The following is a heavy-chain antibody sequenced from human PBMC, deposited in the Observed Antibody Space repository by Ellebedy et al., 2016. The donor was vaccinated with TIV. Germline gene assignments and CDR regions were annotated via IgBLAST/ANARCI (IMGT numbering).Heavy chain of an antibody. CDR2: INPNSGGT. V-gene: IGHV1-2*04. D-gene: IGHD5-24*01. CDR1: GYTFTGYY. CDR3: ARESAFLTSRDGYHNFDY. J-gene: IGHJ4*02. Sequence: ASVKVSXXASGYTFTGYYMHWVRQAPGQGLEWMEWINPNSGGTNYAQKFQGWVTMTRDTSISTAYMELSRLRSDDTAVYYCARESAFLTSRDGYHNFDYWGQGTLVTVSS.